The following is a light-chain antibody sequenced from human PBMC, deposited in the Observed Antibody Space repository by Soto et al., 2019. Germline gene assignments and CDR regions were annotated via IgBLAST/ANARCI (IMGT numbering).Light chain of an antibody. J-gene: IGKJ1*01. V-gene: IGKV3-20*01. CDR3: QQYDTSPT. Sequence: EIVLTQSPGTLSLSPGERATLSCRASQSLSSSSLAWYQQKPGQAPRLLIYDAPSRATGIPDRFSGSGSGTDFTLTISRLEPEDFAVYHCQQYDTSPTFGQGTKVDIK. CDR1: QSLSSSS. CDR2: DAP.